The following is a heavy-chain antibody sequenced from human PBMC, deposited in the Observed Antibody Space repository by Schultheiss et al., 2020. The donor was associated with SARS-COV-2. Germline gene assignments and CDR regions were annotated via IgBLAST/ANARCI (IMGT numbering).Heavy chain of an antibody. Sequence: SETLSLTCTVSGGSISSSSYYWGWIRQPPGKGLEWIGSIYHSGSTNYNPSLKSRVTISVDTSKNQFSLKLSSVTAADTAVYYCARRGGSGWHFDYWGQGTLVTVSS. CDR1: GGSISSSSYY. D-gene: IGHD6-19*01. CDR3: ARRGGSGWHFDY. CDR2: IYHSGST. J-gene: IGHJ4*02. V-gene: IGHV4-39*07.